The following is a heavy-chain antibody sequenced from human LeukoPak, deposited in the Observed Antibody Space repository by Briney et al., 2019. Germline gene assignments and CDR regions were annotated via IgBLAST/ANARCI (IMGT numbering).Heavy chain of an antibody. V-gene: IGHV4-39*01. Sequence: PSETLSLTCTVSGGSISSSSYYWGWIRQPPGKGLEWIGTIFYSGNTYYNPSLKSRVTISVDTSKNQFSLKLSSVTATDTAVYYCARLKGEWDLPPDFYFDSWGQGTLVTVSS. CDR3: ARLKGEWDLPPDFYFDS. D-gene: IGHD1-26*01. J-gene: IGHJ4*02. CDR2: IFYSGNT. CDR1: GGSISSSSYY.